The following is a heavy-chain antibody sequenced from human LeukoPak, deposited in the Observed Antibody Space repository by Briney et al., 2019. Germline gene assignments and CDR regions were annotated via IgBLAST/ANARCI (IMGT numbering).Heavy chain of an antibody. Sequence: ASVKVSCKASGGTFSSYAISWVRQAPGQRLEWMGRIIPIFGTANYAQKFQGRVTITTDESTSTAYMELSSLRSEDTAVYYCAREGGSGYSSGWYFLNWGQGTLVTVSS. D-gene: IGHD6-19*01. CDR3: AREGGSGYSSGWYFLN. V-gene: IGHV1-69*05. CDR1: GGTFSSYA. J-gene: IGHJ4*02. CDR2: IIPIFGTA.